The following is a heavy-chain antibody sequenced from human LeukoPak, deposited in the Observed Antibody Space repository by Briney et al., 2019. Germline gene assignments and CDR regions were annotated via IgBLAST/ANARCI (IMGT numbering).Heavy chain of an antibody. Sequence: PGRSLRLSCAASGFTFSSYAMHWVRQAPGKGLERVAVISYDGSTEFYADSVKGRFTISRDNSKNTVYLQMNSLRAEDTALYYCARDSPYNNGWLFYFGYWGQGTLVTVSS. CDR3: ARDSPYNNGWLFYFGY. CDR1: GFTFSSYA. V-gene: IGHV3-30-3*01. D-gene: IGHD6-19*01. J-gene: IGHJ4*02. CDR2: ISYDGSTE.